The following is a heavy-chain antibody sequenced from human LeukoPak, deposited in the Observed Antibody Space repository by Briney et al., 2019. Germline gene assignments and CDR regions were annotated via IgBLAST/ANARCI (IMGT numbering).Heavy chain of an antibody. CDR2: INHSGRT. D-gene: IGHD4/OR15-4a*01. CDR3: VRSVKLVLITYHHYYMDV. V-gene: IGHV4-34*01. J-gene: IGHJ6*03. CDR1: GGSFSGYY. Sequence: SETLSLTCAVYGGSFSGYYWTWIRQSPGKGLEWIGDINHSGRTNYNPSLESRVTISADTSKNQFSLKMTSMTAADTAVYYCVRSVKLVLITYHHYYMDVWGKGTTVTVSS.